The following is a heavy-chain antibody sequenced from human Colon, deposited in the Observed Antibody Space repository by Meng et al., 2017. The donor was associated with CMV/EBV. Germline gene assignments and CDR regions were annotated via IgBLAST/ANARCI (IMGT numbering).Heavy chain of an antibody. CDR2: ISVSSGNI. D-gene: IGHD6-6*01. J-gene: IGHJ6*02. Sequence: GESLKISCVASGFSFNSYTMTWVRQAPGKGLEWVSSISVSSGNIYYADSVTGRFTISRDNAKDSVYLQMHSLTAEDTAVYYCARDLVYGQLVGEIYFYHYGLDVWGQGTTVTVSS. V-gene: IGHV3-21*01. CDR3: ARDLVYGQLVGEIYFYHYGLDV. CDR1: GFSFNSYT.